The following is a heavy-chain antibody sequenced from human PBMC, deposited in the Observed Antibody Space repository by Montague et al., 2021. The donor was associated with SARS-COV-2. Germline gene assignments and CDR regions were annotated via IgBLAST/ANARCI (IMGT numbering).Heavy chain of an antibody. CDR1: GDSISTYY. D-gene: IGHD3-22*01. V-gene: IGHV4-59*01. CDR2: IYYNGYT. CDR3: ARGGATYYYDTSGYVNAFDT. Sequence: SETLSLTCTVSGDSISTYYWSWIRQPPGKGLEWIAYIYYNGYTNYNPSLKSRVTISVDTSKNQFSLRLSSVTAADTAVYFCARGGATYYYDTSGYVNAFDTWGQGTMVTVSS. J-gene: IGHJ3*02.